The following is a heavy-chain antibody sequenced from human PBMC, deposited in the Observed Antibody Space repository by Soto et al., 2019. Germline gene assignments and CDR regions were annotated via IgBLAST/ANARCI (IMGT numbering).Heavy chain of an antibody. D-gene: IGHD6-19*01. CDR1: GGSISSYY. CDR2: IYYSGST. Sequence: SETLSLTCTVSGGSISSYYWSWIRQPPGKGLEWIGYIYYSGSTNYNPSLKSRVTISVDTSKNQFSLKLSSVTAADTAVYYCARDLYSSGWYNWFDPWGQGTLVTV. CDR3: ARDLYSSGWYNWFDP. J-gene: IGHJ5*02. V-gene: IGHV4-59*01.